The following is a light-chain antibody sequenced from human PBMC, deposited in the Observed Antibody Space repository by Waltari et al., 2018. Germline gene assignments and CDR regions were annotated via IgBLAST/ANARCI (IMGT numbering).Light chain of an antibody. Sequence: QSALTQPASVSGSLGQSITISCTGTSRDVGGYYQVSWYQQHPGKAPELIIYEVSKRPSGVSDRFSGSKSGNTASLTISGLQADDEADFYCSSFTYTTTLVFGGGTKLTVL. CDR2: EVS. CDR3: SSFTYTTTLV. CDR1: SRDVGGYYQ. J-gene: IGLJ3*02. V-gene: IGLV2-14*01.